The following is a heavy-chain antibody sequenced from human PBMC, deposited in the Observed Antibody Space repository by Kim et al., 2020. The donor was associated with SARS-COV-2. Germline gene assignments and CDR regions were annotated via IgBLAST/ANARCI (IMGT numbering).Heavy chain of an antibody. D-gene: IGHD2-15*01. V-gene: IGHV1-8*01. CDR3: ARGRFGYCSGDNCPSY. CDR1: GYNFINYD. CDR2: MTPNNGKT. J-gene: IGHJ4*02. Sequence: ASVKVSCKTSGYNFINYDLNWVRQATGQGLEWMGWMTPNNGKTYSVPKFQGRLTMTRDTSVSTAYMELNSLTFDDTAVYYCARGRFGYCSGDNCPSYWGLGTLVTVSS.